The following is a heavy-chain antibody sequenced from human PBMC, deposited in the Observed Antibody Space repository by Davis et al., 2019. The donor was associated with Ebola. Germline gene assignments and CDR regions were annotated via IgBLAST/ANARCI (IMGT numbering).Heavy chain of an antibody. J-gene: IGHJ6*04. CDR1: EFTFSSYT. V-gene: IGHV3-23*01. CDR3: AKDQGDYYYGMDV. CDR2: ISSGGGAP. Sequence: GESLKISCAASEFTFSSYTMNWVRQAPGKGLEWVSDISSGGGAPYYADSVKGRFTTFRDNPKNTLYLQMNSLRAEDTAVYYCAKDQGDYYYGMDVWGKGTTVTVSS.